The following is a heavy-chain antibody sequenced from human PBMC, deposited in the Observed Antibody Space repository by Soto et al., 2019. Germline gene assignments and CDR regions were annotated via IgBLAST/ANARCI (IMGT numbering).Heavy chain of an antibody. V-gene: IGHV3-30*03. D-gene: IGHD2-21*02. J-gene: IGHJ6*02. Sequence: QLVESGGGVVQPGKSLRLSCAASGFTFSIYGMYWVRQAPGKGLEWVAATSFDGSKNSYADSVKGRFSISRDNSKSTMYLQVNSLRAEDTAVYWCAIQTGGNSDYYGMDVWGQGTTVTVAS. CDR1: GFTFSIYG. CDR3: AIQTGGNSDYYGMDV. CDR2: TSFDGSKN.